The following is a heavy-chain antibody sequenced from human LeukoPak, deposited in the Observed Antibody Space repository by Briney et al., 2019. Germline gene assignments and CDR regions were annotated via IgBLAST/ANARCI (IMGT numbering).Heavy chain of an antibody. CDR3: ARGYCSSTSCTNDY. Sequence: GGSLRLSCVASGFSLSTYDMYWVRQAPGKGLEYVSAITSNGGTTYYANSVKGRFTISRDNSKNTLYLQMGSLRAEDMAVHYCARGYCSSTSCTNDYWGQGTLVTVSS. CDR2: ITSNGGTT. D-gene: IGHD2-2*01. V-gene: IGHV3-64*01. CDR1: GFSLSTYD. J-gene: IGHJ4*02.